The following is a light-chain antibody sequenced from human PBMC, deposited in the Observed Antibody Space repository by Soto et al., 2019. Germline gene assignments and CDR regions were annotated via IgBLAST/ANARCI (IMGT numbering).Light chain of an antibody. CDR1: QSVSGSY. CDR2: ATS. V-gene: IGKV3-20*01. CDR3: HHYGSSPWT. J-gene: IGKJ1*01. Sequence: EIVLTQSPGTLSLSPGERATLSCRASQSVSGSYLAWYQQKYGQAPRLLIYATSRRATGIPDRFSGSWSGTDLTLTISRLEPEDFAEYYCHHYGSSPWTLGQGTTVEIK.